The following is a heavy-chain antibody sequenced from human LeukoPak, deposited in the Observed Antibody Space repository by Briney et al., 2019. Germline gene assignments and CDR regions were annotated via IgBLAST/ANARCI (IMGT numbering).Heavy chain of an antibody. CDR3: AKRIRTSGLAFHRSVAGPNWFDP. CDR1: GFTFSSYA. D-gene: IGHD6-19*01. Sequence: PGGSLRLPCAASGFTFSSYAMHWVRQAPGKGLEYVSAISSNGGSTFYANSVKGRFTISRDNSKNTLYLQMNSLRAEDTAVYYCAKRIRTSGLAFHRSVAGPNWFDPWGQGTLVTVSS. CDR2: ISSNGGST. J-gene: IGHJ5*02. V-gene: IGHV3-64*01.